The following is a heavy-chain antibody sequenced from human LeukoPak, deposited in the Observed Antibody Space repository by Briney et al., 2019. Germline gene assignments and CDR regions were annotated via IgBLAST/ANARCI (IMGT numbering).Heavy chain of an antibody. CDR1: GFTFDDYA. Sequence: GGSLRLSCAASGFTFDDYAMHWVRQVPGKGLEWVSGISWNSGSIGYADSVKGRFTISRDNAKNSLYLQMNSLRAEDTALYYCAKDNNEYDILTGYYGDWGQGTLVTVSS. CDR2: ISWNSGSI. J-gene: IGHJ4*02. V-gene: IGHV3-9*01. D-gene: IGHD3-9*01. CDR3: AKDNNEYDILTGYYGD.